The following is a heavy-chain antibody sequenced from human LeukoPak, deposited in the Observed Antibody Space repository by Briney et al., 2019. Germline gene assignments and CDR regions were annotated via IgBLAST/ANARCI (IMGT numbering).Heavy chain of an antibody. D-gene: IGHD5-12*01. V-gene: IGHV3-20*04. CDR1: GFTFNNYA. Sequence: PGESLRLSCAASGFTFNNYAFNWVRQPPGKGLEWVSGISDGGTTYYSDSVKGGCTISRDNAKNSLYLQMNSLRAEDTAFYYCARDDPYSGYDYDYWGRGVLVTVSS. J-gene: IGHJ4*02. CDR2: ISDGGTT. CDR3: ARDDPYSGYDYDY.